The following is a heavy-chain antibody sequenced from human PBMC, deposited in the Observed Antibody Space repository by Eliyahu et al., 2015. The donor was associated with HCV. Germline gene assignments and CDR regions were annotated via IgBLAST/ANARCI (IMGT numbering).Heavy chain of an antibody. CDR3: ARDRNSDRYYYGMDV. Sequence: QTLSLTCTVSGGSISSGGYYWSWIRQHPGKGLEWIGYIYYSGSTYYNPTLKSRVTISVDTSKNQFSLKLSSVTAADTAVYYCARDRNSDRYYYGMDVWGQGTTVTVSS. V-gene: IGHV4-31*03. CDR1: GGSISSGGYY. J-gene: IGHJ6*02. CDR2: IYYSGST. D-gene: IGHD4-23*01.